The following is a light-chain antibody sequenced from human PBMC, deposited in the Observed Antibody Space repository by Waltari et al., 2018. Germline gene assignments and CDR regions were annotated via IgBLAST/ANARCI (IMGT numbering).Light chain of an antibody. CDR3: QQYDNSPPWT. CDR1: QSVTSGY. J-gene: IGKJ1*01. CDR2: GVS. Sequence: EIVLTLSPGTLSLSPGERATLSCRASQSVTSGYLAWYQQKPGQPPRLVIHGVSSRATGIPDRFSGSGSGTDFTLTISRLEPEDFAVYFCQQYDNSPPWTFGQGTKVEIK. V-gene: IGKV3-20*01.